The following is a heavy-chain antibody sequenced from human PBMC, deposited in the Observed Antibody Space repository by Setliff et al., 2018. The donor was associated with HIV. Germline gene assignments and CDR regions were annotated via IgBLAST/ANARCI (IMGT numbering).Heavy chain of an antibody. CDR2: IRYDGSNK. V-gene: IGHV3-30*02. J-gene: IGHJ6*02. CDR3: AKETGYCSGGSCLGGMDV. D-gene: IGHD2-15*01. Sequence: GGSLRLSCAASGFTFSSHGMHWVRQAPGKGLEWVAFIRYDGSNKYYADSVKGRFTISRDNSKNTLYLQMNSLRAEDTAVYYCAKETGYCSGGSCLGGMDVWGQGTTVTVSS. CDR1: GFTFSSHG.